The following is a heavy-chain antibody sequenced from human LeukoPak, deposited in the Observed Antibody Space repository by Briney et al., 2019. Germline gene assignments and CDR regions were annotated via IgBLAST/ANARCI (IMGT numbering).Heavy chain of an antibody. V-gene: IGHV3-7*03. D-gene: IGHD4-17*01. J-gene: IGHJ3*02. CDR3: ARGWYGDYGHDAFDI. Sequence: PGGPLRLSCAASGFTFSSYWMSWVRQAPGRGLEGVANIKQDGSEKYYVDSAKGRFTISRDNAKNSLYLQMNSLRAEDTAVYYCARGWYGDYGHDAFDIWGQGTMVTVSS. CDR2: IKQDGSEK. CDR1: GFTFSSYW.